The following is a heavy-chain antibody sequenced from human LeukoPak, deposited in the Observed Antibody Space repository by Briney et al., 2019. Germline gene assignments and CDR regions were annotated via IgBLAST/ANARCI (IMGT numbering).Heavy chain of an antibody. CDR2: ISSSGDSL. CDR1: GFTFSDYY. D-gene: IGHD2/OR15-2a*01. Sequence: PGGSLRLSCAASGFTFSDYYMTWIRQAPGKGLEWVSSISSSGDSLYYADSVRGRFTISRDNAKNSLFLQMDSLRAEDTAAYYCAREIVILPDYFYYGLDVWGQGTTVIVSS. CDR3: AREIVILPDYFYYGLDV. V-gene: IGHV3-11*01. J-gene: IGHJ6*02.